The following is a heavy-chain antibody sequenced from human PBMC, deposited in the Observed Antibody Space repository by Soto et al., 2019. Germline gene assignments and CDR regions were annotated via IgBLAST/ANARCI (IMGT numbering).Heavy chain of an antibody. D-gene: IGHD2-21*02. CDR1: GASIRSTDYY. CDR3: VRTAREGAVAPHWFDR. CDR2: VYYTGST. V-gene: IGHV4-30-4*01. Sequence: PSETLSLTCTVTGASIRSTDYYWSWIRQAPGQGLEWIGYVYYTGSTYYNPSLMSRLTISVDTSKNQFSLKLTSVTAAETAVYYCVRTAREGAVAPHWFDRWGRGTQVTVSS. J-gene: IGHJ5*02.